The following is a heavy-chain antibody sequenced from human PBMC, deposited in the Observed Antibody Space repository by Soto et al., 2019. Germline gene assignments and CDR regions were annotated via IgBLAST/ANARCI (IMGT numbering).Heavy chain of an antibody. CDR1: GFTFRTYT. J-gene: IGHJ6*02. CDR3: ARDRGYDAHDYYYNAMDV. V-gene: IGHV3-21*01. Sequence: EVQLVESGGGLVKPGGSLRLSCISSGFTFRTYTMNWVRQAPGKGLEWVSGIRGFSPYTFYAESVKGRFTISRDNAKNSVLLQMDSLRAEDTAVYYWARDRGYDAHDYYYNAMDVWGQGTTVTVSS. CDR2: IRGFSPYT. D-gene: IGHD3-10*01.